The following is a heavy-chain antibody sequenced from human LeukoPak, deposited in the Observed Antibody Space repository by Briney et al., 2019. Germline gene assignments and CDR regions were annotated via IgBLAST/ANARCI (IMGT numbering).Heavy chain of an antibody. Sequence: PSQTLSLTCTVSGGSISSGGYYWSWIRQPPGKGLEWIGYIYHSGSTYYNPSLKSRVTISVDRSKNQFSLKLSSVTAADTAVYYCARVMAAAAPRGAFDIWGQGTMVTVSS. CDR2: IYHSGST. CDR1: GGSISSGGYY. D-gene: IGHD6-13*01. V-gene: IGHV4-30-2*01. J-gene: IGHJ3*02. CDR3: ARVMAAAAPRGAFDI.